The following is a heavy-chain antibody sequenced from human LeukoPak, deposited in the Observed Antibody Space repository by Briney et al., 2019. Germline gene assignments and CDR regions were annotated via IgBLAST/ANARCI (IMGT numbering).Heavy chain of an antibody. J-gene: IGHJ4*02. V-gene: IGHV3-7*01. D-gene: IGHD2/OR15-2a*01. CDR1: GFTFSTSW. Sequence: GGSLRLSCAASGFTFSTSWMTWVRQAPGKGLEWVANIRGDGNDKQYAGSVQGRFSISRDNAKDSVCLQMNSLRAEDTAVYYCATSFSYAFDCRGQGILVTVSS. CDR2: IRGDGNDK. CDR3: ATSFSYAFDC.